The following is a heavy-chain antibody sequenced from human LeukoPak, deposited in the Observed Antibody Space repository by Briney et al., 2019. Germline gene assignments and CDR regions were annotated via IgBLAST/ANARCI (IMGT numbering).Heavy chain of an antibody. J-gene: IGHJ3*02. V-gene: IGHV3-23*01. CDR2: ITAGGVIT. D-gene: IGHD1-14*01. Sequence: GGSLRLSCAASGFSFPSYAMSWVRQAPRRGLEWVSLITAGGVITHYTDSVKGRFTISRDNSKNTLYLQMNSVRAGDTAVYYCAKGKINHDGAVEIWGQGTTVTVSS. CDR1: GFSFPSYA. CDR3: AKGKINHDGAVEI.